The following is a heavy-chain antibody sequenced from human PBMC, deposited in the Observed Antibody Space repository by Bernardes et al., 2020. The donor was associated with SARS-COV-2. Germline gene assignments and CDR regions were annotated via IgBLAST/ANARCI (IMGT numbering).Heavy chain of an antibody. J-gene: IGHJ6*02. CDR3: AGSSCGADCYIGGLRSWDYGMDV. D-gene: IGHD2-21*02. V-gene: IGHV4-39*01. Sequence: SETLSLTCTVSGGSISSGGYYWGWLLQPPGKGLEWIVSFYSSGNTYYNPSLQSRLSKSIDTSKNQFSLRLSSVTAADTAVYYCAGSSCGADCYIGGLRSWDYGMDVWGQGTTVTVSS. CDR1: GGSISSGGYY. CDR2: FYSSGNT.